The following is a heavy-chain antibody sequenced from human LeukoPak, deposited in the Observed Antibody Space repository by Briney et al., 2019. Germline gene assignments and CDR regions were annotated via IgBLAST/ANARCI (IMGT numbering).Heavy chain of an antibody. CDR2: IIPIFGTA. CDR1: RATFSSYA. CDR3: ARDSSALGSGSYPNYYYYMDV. Sequence: SVKASCKASRATFSSYAISWMRQAPGQGREWMGGIIPIFGTANYAQKFQGRVTITTDESTSTAYMELSSLRSEDTAVYYCARDSSALGSGSYPNYYYYMDVWGKGTTVTVSS. V-gene: IGHV1-69*05. J-gene: IGHJ6*03. D-gene: IGHD1-26*01.